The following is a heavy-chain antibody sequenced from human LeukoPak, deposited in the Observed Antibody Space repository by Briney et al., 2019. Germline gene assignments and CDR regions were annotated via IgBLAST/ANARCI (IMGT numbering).Heavy chain of an antibody. CDR2: ISDSGGRT. J-gene: IGHJ4*02. CDR3: AKDSIDDGYNSLDS. V-gene: IGHV3-23*01. Sequence: GGSLRLSCAVSGITLSNYGMTWVRQAPGKGLEWVAGISDSGGRTNYADSVKGRFTMSRDNSKSTVFLQMDSLRVEDTARYYCAKDSIDDGYNSLDSWGQGTLVTVSS. CDR1: GITLSNYG. D-gene: IGHD5-24*01.